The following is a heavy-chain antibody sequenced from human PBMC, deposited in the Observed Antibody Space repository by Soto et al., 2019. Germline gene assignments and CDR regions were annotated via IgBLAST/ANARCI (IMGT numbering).Heavy chain of an antibody. CDR3: ATSPDYSNYVDYYGMDV. J-gene: IGHJ6*02. D-gene: IGHD4-4*01. V-gene: IGHV1-24*01. Sequence: ASVKVSCKVSGYTLTELSMHWVRQAPGKGLEWMGGFDPEDGETIYAQKFQGRVTMTEDTSTDTAYMELSSLRSEDTAVYYCATSPDYSNYVDYYGMDVWGQGTTVTVSS. CDR2: FDPEDGET. CDR1: GYTLTELS.